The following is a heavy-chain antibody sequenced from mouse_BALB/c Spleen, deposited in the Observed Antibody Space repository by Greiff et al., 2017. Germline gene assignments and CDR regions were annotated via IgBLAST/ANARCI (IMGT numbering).Heavy chain of an antibody. D-gene: IGHD2-13*01. CDR3: ARRGDPYYFDY. CDR1: GYSITSDYA. CDR2: ISYSGST. J-gene: IGHJ2*01. V-gene: IGHV3-2*02. Sequence: EVQLQQSGPGLVKPSQSLSLTCTVTGYSITSDYAWNWIRQFPGNKLEWMGYISYSGSTSYNPSLKSRISITRDTSKNQFFLQLNSVTTEDTATYYCARRGDPYYFDYWGQGTTLTVSS.